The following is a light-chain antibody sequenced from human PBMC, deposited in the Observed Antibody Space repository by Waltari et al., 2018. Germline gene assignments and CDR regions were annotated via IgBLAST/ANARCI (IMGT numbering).Light chain of an antibody. CDR2: KDT. Sequence: SYELTQPPSVSVSPGQTARITCSGDALPKQFAFWYQQKSGQAPVGVIYKDTERHSGIPYRFSGSSSGTTVPLTISGAQADDEAAYYCPSGDSSGVVVFGGGTTLTVL. CDR1: ALPKQF. V-gene: IGLV3-25*03. J-gene: IGLJ2*01. CDR3: PSGDSSGVVV.